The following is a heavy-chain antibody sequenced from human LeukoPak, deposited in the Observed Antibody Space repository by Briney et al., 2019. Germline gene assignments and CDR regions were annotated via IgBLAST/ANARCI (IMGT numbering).Heavy chain of an antibody. CDR1: GFTFSSYA. J-gene: IGHJ3*02. D-gene: IGHD2-2*01. V-gene: IGHV3-23*01. CDR3: ASTGSYQLPYDAFDI. Sequence: GRSLRLSCAASGFTFSSYAMSWVRQAPGKGLEWVSAISGSGGSTYYADSVKGRFTISRDNSKNTLYLQMNSLRAEDTAVYYCASTGSYQLPYDAFDIWGQGTMVTVSS. CDR2: ISGSGGST.